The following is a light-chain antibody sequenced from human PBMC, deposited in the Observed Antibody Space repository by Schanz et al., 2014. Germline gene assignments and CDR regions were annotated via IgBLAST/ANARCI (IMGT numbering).Light chain of an antibody. CDR1: SSDVGGYNY. Sequence: QSALTQPPSASGSPGQSVAISCTGTSSDVGGYNYVSWYQQHPGKAPRLMIFDVSKRPSGVPDRFSGSKSGNTASLTVSGLQAEDEADYYCSSYAGGNNLYVFGTGTKLTVL. CDR2: DVS. J-gene: IGLJ1*01. CDR3: SSYAGGNNLYV. V-gene: IGLV2-8*01.